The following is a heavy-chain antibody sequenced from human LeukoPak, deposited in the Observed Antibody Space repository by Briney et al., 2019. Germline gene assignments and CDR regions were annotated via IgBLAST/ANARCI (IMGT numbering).Heavy chain of an antibody. V-gene: IGHV3-30*18. D-gene: IGHD6-13*01. CDR1: GFTFSSYG. CDR3: AKDPGIAAAGPTSLDY. CDR2: ISYDGSNK. Sequence: GRSLRLSCAASGFTFSSYGMHWVRQAPGKGLEWVAVISYDGSNKYYADSAKGRFTISRDNSKNTLYLQMNSLRAEDTAVYYCAKDPGIAAAGPTSLDYWGQGTLVTVSS. J-gene: IGHJ4*02.